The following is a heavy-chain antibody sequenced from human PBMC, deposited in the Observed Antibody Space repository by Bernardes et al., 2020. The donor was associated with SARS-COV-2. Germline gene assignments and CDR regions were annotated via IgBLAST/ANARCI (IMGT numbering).Heavy chain of an antibody. CDR2: IYPDDSDT. V-gene: IGHV5-51*01. J-gene: IGHJ4*02. D-gene: IGHD1-26*01. CDR1: GYSFSTYW. CDR3: ARGVGSGSYLEF. Sequence: GAYLKISCHGSGYSFSTYWIAWVRRIPGKGLEWMGTIYPDDSDTRYSPSFEGQVTISADKSIGTAYLQWNSLRVSDSATYYCARGVGSGSYLEFWGQGTLVSVSS.